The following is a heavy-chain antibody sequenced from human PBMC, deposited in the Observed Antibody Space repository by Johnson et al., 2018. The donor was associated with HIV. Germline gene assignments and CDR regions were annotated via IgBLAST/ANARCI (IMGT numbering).Heavy chain of an antibody. CDR2: ISYDGSNK. V-gene: IGHV3-30-3*01. D-gene: IGHD2-15*01. CDR3: ARGRMGGFDI. CDR1: GFTFISYA. Sequence: QMQLVESGGGVVQPGRSLRLSCAASGFTFISYAMHWVRQAPGKGLEWVAVISYDGSNKYYADSVKGRFTISKDNSKNTLYVKMNSLRDEDTAVYYCARGRMGGFDICGQGTMVTVSS. J-gene: IGHJ3*02.